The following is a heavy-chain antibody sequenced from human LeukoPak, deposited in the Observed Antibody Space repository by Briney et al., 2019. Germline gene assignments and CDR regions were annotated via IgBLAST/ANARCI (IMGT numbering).Heavy chain of an antibody. CDR3: TTDSEGQTYDFWSGSFWWFDP. CDR2: IKSKTDGGTT. J-gene: IGHJ5*02. D-gene: IGHD3-3*01. Sequence: GGSLRLSCAASGFTFSNAWMSWVRQAPGKGLEWVGRIKSKTDGGTTDYAAPVKGRFTISRDDSKNTLYLQMNSLKTEDTAVYYCTTDSEGQTYDFWSGSFWWFDPWGQGTLVTVSS. V-gene: IGHV3-15*01. CDR1: GFTFSNAW.